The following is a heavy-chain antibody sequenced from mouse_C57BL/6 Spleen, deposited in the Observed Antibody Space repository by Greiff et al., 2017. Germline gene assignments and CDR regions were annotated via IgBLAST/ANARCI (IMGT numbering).Heavy chain of an antibody. Sequence: VQLQQSGPELVKPGASVKMSCKASGYTFTDYNIHWVKQSHGKSLEWIGYINPNNGGTSYNQKFKGKATLTVDKSSSTAYMELRSLTSEDSAVYYCASDLGIYALDYWGQGTTLTVSS. V-gene: IGHV1-22*01. CDR1: GYTFTDYN. CDR3: ASDLGIYALDY. J-gene: IGHJ4*01. CDR2: INPNNGGT. D-gene: IGHD1-1*01.